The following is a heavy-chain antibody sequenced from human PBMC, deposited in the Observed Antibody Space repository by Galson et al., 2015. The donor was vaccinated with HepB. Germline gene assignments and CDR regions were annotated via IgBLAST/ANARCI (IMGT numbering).Heavy chain of an antibody. CDR3: ARGPRIAVADTTFDY. Sequence: SLRLSCAASGFTFSSYAMSWVRQAPGKGLEWVSAISGSGGSTYYADSVKGRFTISRDNPKNTLYLQMNSLRAEDTAVYYCARGPRIAVADTTFDYWGQGTLVTVSS. V-gene: IGHV3-23*01. J-gene: IGHJ4*02. CDR2: ISGSGGST. CDR1: GFTFSSYA. D-gene: IGHD6-19*01.